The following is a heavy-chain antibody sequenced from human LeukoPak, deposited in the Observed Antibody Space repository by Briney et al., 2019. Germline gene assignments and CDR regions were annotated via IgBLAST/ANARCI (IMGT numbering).Heavy chain of an antibody. Sequence: ASVKVSCKASGGTFSSYAISWVRQAPGQGLEWMGRIIPIFGTANYAQKFQGRVTITTDESTSTAYMELSSLRSEDTAVYYCARSFLLYYYDSGRSHDAFDIWGQGTMVTVSS. CDR3: ARSFLLYYYDSGRSHDAFDI. V-gene: IGHV1-69*05. CDR1: GGTFSSYA. J-gene: IGHJ3*02. D-gene: IGHD3-10*01. CDR2: IIPIFGTA.